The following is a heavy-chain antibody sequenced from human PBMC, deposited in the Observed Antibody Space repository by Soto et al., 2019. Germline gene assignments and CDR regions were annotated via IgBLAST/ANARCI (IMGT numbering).Heavy chain of an antibody. CDR3: ARACSTSSPPNWFDP. D-gene: IGHD2-2*01. V-gene: IGHV4-30-2*01. CDR1: GGSISSGGYS. CDR2: IYHSGST. Sequence: SETLSLTCAVSGGSISSGGYSWSWIRQPPGKGLEWIGYIYHSGSTYYNPSLKSRVTISVDRSKNQFSLKLSSVTAADTAVYYCARACSTSSPPNWFDPWGQGTLVTVSS. J-gene: IGHJ5*02.